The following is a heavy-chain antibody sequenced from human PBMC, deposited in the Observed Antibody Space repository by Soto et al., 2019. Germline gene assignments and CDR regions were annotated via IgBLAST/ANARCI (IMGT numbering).Heavy chain of an antibody. CDR3: ARRGMCFGEGGSLLDAFDI. D-gene: IGHD3-10*01. V-gene: IGHV3-21*01. CDR1: GFTFSSYS. CDR2: ISSSSSYI. Sequence: EVQLVESGGGLVKPGGSLRLSCAASGFTFSSYSMNWVRQAPGKGLEWVSSISSSSSYIYYADSVKGRFTISRDNAKNSLYLQMNSLRAEDTAVYYCARRGMCFGEGGSLLDAFDIWGQGTMVTVSS. J-gene: IGHJ3*02.